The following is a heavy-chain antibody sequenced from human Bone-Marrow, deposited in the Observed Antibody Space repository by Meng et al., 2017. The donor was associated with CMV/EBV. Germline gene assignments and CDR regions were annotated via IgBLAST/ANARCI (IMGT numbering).Heavy chain of an antibody. D-gene: IGHD3-16*01. V-gene: IGHV3-74*01. CDR3: ARESPRWGYYYGMDV. Sequence: LKISCAASGFTFSSYWMHWVRQAPGKGLVWVSRINSDGSSTSYADSVKGRFTISRDNAKNTLYLQMNSLRAEDTAVYYCARESPRWGYYYGMDVWGQGTTVTFSS. CDR2: INSDGSST. CDR1: GFTFSSYW. J-gene: IGHJ6*02.